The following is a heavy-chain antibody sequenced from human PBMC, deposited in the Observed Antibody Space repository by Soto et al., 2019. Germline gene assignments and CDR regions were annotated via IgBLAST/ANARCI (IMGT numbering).Heavy chain of an antibody. CDR2: ISGSGGST. J-gene: IGHJ4*02. D-gene: IGHD1-26*01. V-gene: IGHV3-23*01. Sequence: EVQLLESGGGLVQPGGSLRLSCAASGFTFSSYAMSWVRQAPGKGLEWVSAISGSGGSTYYANSVKGRFTISGDNPKNTLNLQMNSLRAEDTAVYDCASFRREDDYWGQGTLVTVSS. CDR3: ASFRREDDY. CDR1: GFTFSSYA.